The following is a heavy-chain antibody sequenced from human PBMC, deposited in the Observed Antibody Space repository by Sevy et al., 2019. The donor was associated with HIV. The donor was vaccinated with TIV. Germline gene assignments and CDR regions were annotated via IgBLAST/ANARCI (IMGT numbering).Heavy chain of an antibody. CDR1: GFTFGDYC. V-gene: IGHV3-49*04. Sequence: GGSLRLSCTASGFTFGDYCMSWVRQAPGKGLEWVAFLKSDVYGGTVDHAASVRGRFVISRDDSKNIAYLQMNDLKTADTGVYYCTRWNAAQSIFDYWGQGALVTVSS. CDR2: LKSDVYGGTV. J-gene: IGHJ4*02. D-gene: IGHD6-6*01. CDR3: TRWNAAQSIFDY.